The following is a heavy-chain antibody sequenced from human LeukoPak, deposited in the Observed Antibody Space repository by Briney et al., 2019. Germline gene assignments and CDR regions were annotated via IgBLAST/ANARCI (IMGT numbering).Heavy chain of an antibody. V-gene: IGHV1-69*04. D-gene: IGHD1-1*01. Sequence: SVKVSCKASGDTFGNYAINWVRQAPGQGLEWMGRIIPIFPKTDYARKFQGRVTITADKSTSTAYLELSSLSSEDTAVYYCARDPKVIVVPDSRNDPNDPWGQGTLVTVSS. CDR3: ARDPKVIVVPDSRNDPNDP. CDR1: GDTFGNYA. CDR2: IIPIFPKT. J-gene: IGHJ5*02.